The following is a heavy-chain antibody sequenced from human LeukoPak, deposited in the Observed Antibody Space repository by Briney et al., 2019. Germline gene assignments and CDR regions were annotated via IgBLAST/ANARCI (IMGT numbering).Heavy chain of an antibody. CDR3: ARGRQEISMILVVMTGVSYYLDV. Sequence: PSETLSLTCAVYGGSFSGYYWTWIRQSPGKGLGWIGEINPSGSTYYNPSLKSRLTISRDTSKNQISLRLSSVTAADTAVYYCARGRQEISMILVVMTGVSYYLDVWGKGTTVTIS. CDR1: GGSFSGYY. D-gene: IGHD3-22*01. J-gene: IGHJ6*03. V-gene: IGHV4-34*01. CDR2: INPSGST.